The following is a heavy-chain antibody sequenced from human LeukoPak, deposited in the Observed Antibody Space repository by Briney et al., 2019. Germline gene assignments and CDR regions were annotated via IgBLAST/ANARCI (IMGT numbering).Heavy chain of an antibody. V-gene: IGHV4-4*09. Sequence: SETLSLTCILSGGSISSYYWHWIRQPPAKGLEWIGSIYSSGSTNSNPSLTSRVTISVDTSKSQYSLKMTSVTAADTAVYYCARDRGSVDSRYGMDVWGQGTTVTVSS. J-gene: IGHJ6*02. CDR1: GGSISSYY. CDR2: IYSSGST. CDR3: ARDRGSVDSRYGMDV. D-gene: IGHD3-10*01.